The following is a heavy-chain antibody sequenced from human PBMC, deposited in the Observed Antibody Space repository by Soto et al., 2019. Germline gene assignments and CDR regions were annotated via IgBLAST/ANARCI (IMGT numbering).Heavy chain of an antibody. CDR3: ARGLRSVLDY. Sequence: QVQLVESGGGVVQPGGSLRLSCVASGFIFSNFGMHWVRQAPGKGLEWVAVISSDENIKQYADSVRGRFAISRDNSKHTLYLQITSLRAEDRAIYYCARGLRSVLDYWGQGTLVTVSS. D-gene: IGHD6-6*01. CDR2: ISSDENIK. J-gene: IGHJ4*02. V-gene: IGHV3-33*01. CDR1: GFIFSNFG.